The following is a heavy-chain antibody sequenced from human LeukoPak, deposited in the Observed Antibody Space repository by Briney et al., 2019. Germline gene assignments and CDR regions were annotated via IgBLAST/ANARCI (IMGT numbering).Heavy chain of an antibody. D-gene: IGHD3-16*02. J-gene: IGHJ4*02. CDR1: GYSFTSYA. CDR2: ISTNTGNP. Sequence: ASVKVSCEASGYSFTSYAMNWVRQAPGQGLEWMGWISTNTGNPTYAQDFTGRFVFSLDTSVSTAYLQISSLKAEDTAVYSCARAYQPLGGLSFPDYWGQGTLVTVSS. CDR3: ARAYQPLGGLSFPDY. V-gene: IGHV7-4-1*02.